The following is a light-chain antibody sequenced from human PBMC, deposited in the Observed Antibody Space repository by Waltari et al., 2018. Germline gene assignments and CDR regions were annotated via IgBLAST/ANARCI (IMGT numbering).Light chain of an antibody. CDR1: QSMSRW. CDR2: DAS. CDR3: QQYHTYPWT. J-gene: IGKJ1*01. V-gene: IGKV1-5*01. Sequence: DIQMTQSPSTLSASVGDRVTIPCRASQSMSRWLAWYQQKPGKAPKSLIYDASSLEGGVPSRFSGSGSGTEFTLTISGLQPDDFATYYCQQYHTYPWTFGQGTKVEIK.